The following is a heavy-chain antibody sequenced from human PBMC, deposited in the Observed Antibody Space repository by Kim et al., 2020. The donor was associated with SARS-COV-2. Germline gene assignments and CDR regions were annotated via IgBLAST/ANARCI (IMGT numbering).Heavy chain of an antibody. CDR1: GFTDRPYC. Sequence: GGSLRPSCAASGFTDRPYCMDWVRQAPGKGLEWGATINKDGTERYYVDSAKGRFTISRDDAKNSLFLQMNSLRLQDTAVYYCAGGTGGSWGEGTLVTCSS. J-gene: IGHJ5*02. CDR2: INKDGTER. V-gene: IGHV3-7*01. D-gene: IGHD7-27*01. CDR3: AGGTGGS.